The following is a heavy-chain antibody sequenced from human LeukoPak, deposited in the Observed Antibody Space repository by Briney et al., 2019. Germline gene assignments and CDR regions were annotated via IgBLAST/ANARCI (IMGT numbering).Heavy chain of an antibody. Sequence: SETLSLTCAVSGGSISSGGYSWSWIRQPPGKGLEWIGYIYHSGSTYYNPSLKSRVTISVDRSKNQFSLKLSSVTAADTAVYYCARYSYGLGDWGQGTLVTVSS. J-gene: IGHJ4*02. CDR3: ARYSYGLGD. CDR1: GGSISSGGYS. D-gene: IGHD5-18*01. CDR2: IYHSGST. V-gene: IGHV4-30-2*02.